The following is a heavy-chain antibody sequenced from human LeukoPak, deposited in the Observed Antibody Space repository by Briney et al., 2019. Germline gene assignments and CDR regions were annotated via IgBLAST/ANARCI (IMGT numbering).Heavy chain of an antibody. CDR1: GGSFSGHY. Sequence: SETLSLTCAVYGGSFSGHYWTWIRQAPGKGLEWIGEINHSGSTNYNPSLKSRVTISVDTSKNQFSLKLSSVTAADTAVYYCARSSEGDYWFDPWGQGTLVTVSS. D-gene: IGHD2-21*02. CDR3: ARSSEGDYWFDP. CDR2: INHSGST. J-gene: IGHJ5*02. V-gene: IGHV4-34*01.